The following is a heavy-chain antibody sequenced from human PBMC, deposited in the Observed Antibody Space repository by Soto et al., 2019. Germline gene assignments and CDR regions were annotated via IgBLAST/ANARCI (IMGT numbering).Heavy chain of an antibody. Sequence: VKVSCKASGYTFTDYYIHWVRQAPGQGLQWLGWINPTNSGTRYARSFQGRVTVTRDTSISTAYMELSSLRSDDTAVYYCARGITSRLVFYYYYMDVWGLGTTVTVSS. J-gene: IGHJ6*03. CDR3: ARGITSRLVFYYYYMDV. CDR2: INPTNSGT. V-gene: IGHV1-2*02. CDR1: GYTFTDYY.